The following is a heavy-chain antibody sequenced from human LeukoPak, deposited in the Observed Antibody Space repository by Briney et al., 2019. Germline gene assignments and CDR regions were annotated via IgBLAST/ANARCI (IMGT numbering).Heavy chain of an antibody. Sequence: GVSVKVSCKASGYIFTSHHMHWVRQAPGQGLEWMGVISPRTDSTNYAQKFQDRVTVTKDTSTTTWYMELRSLKSEDTAMYYCAREGFSRGGTGGFDYWGQGTLVTVSS. CDR3: AREGFSRGGTGGFDY. J-gene: IGHJ4*02. D-gene: IGHD3-16*01. CDR1: GYIFTSHH. V-gene: IGHV1-46*01. CDR2: ISPRTDST.